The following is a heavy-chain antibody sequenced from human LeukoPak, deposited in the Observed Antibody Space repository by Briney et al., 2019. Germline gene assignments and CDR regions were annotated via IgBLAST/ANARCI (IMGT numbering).Heavy chain of an antibody. CDR1: NGSISSHY. J-gene: IGHJ3*02. CDR3: ARIRDSSRYYLGAFDI. CDR2: IYSTGST. V-gene: IGHV4-4*07. D-gene: IGHD3-22*01. Sequence: SETLSLTCTVSNGSISSHYWSWIRQAAGKGLEWIGRIYSTGSTNYNPSLKSRLTMSVDTSKNQFSLRLTSVTAADTAVYYCARIRDSSRYYLGAFDIWGQATTVTVSS.